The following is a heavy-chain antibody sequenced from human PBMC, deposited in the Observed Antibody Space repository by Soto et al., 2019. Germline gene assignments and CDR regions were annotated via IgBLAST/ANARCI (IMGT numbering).Heavy chain of an antibody. V-gene: IGHV3-30*18. J-gene: IGHJ4*02. Sequence: PGGSLRLSCAASGFTFSSYCMHWVRQAPGKGLEWVAFISYDGSNKYYADSVTGRFTISRDNSKNTLYRQRNSLRAEDTAVYYCAKDLSGTYLFDYWGQGTLVTVSS. CDR1: GFTFSSYC. D-gene: IGHD1-26*01. CDR2: ISYDGSNK. CDR3: AKDLSGTYLFDY.